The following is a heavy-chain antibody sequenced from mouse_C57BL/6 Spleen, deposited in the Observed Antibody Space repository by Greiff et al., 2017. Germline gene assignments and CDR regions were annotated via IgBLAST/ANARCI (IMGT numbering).Heavy chain of an antibody. CDR2: IDPSDSYT. J-gene: IGHJ1*03. V-gene: IGHV1-69*01. Sequence: QVQLQQPGAELVMPGASVKLSCKASGYTFTSYWMHWVKQRPGQGLEWIGEIDPSDSYTNYNQKFKGKSTLTVDKSSSTAYMQLSILTSEDSAVYYCSRYYYGSVYWYFDVWGTGTTVTVSS. CDR3: SRYYYGSVYWYFDV. CDR1: GYTFTSYW. D-gene: IGHD1-1*01.